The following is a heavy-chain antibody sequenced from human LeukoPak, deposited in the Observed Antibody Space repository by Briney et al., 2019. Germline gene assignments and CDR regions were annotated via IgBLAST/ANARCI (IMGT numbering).Heavy chain of an antibody. CDR3: ARDRGYSYGSAFDY. CDR1: GFTFSSYS. D-gene: IGHD5-18*01. Sequence: GGSLRLSCAASGFTFSSYSMNWVRQAPGKGLEWVSSISSSSSYIYYADSVKGRFTISRDNAKNSLYLQMNSLRAEDTAEYYCARDRGYSYGSAFDYWGQGTLVTVSS. J-gene: IGHJ4*02. CDR2: ISSSSSYI. V-gene: IGHV3-21*01.